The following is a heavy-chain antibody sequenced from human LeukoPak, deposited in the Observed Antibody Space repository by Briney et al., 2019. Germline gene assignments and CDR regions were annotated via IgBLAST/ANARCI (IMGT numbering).Heavy chain of an antibody. D-gene: IGHD2-15*01. J-gene: IGHJ4*02. V-gene: IGHV3-74*01. Sequence: PGGSLRLSCAASGFTFSSYWMHWVRQVPGKGLVWVSRINSDASTINYADSVKGRFTISRDNAKNTLYLQMNNLRAEDTAVYHCAQHLGYCSSGTCYFTYWGQGTLVTVSS. CDR3: AQHLGYCSSGTCYFTY. CDR2: INSDASTI. CDR1: GFTFSSYW.